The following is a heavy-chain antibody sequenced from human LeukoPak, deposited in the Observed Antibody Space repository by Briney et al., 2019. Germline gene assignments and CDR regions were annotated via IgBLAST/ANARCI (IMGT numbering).Heavy chain of an antibody. CDR3: AIYDSRGDFDY. D-gene: IGHD3-22*01. CDR1: GFIFRDYG. CDR2: IRNDESDR. V-gene: IGHV3-30*02. J-gene: IGHJ4*02. Sequence: GGSLRLSCAASGFIFRDYGMHWVRQAPGKGLEWVAFIRNDESDRDHADSVKGRFIISRDNSKNTLYLQMNSLRPEDTGVYYCAIYDSRGDFDYWGQGTQVTVSA.